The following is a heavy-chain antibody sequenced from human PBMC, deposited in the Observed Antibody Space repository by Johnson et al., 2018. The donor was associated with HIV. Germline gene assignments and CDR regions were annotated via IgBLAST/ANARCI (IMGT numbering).Heavy chain of an antibody. CDR1: GFTFSTYG. J-gene: IGHJ3*02. CDR2: MWYDGSNK. V-gene: IGHV3-30*19. Sequence: QVQLVESGGGVVQPGRSLRLSCAASGFTFSTYGMHWVRQAPGKGLEWVAVMWYDGSNKYYADSVKGRFTISRDNSKNTLFLQMNSLGAEDTAVYYCARGGSSTSLDAFDIWGQGTMVTVSS. D-gene: IGHD2-2*01. CDR3: ARGGSSTSLDAFDI.